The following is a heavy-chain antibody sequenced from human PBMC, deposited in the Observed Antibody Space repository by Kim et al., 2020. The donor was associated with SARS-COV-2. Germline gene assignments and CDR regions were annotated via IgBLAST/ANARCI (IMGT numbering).Heavy chain of an antibody. J-gene: IGHJ4*02. D-gene: IGHD2-2*01. CDR3: ARGGSTSCKRGCIDY. Sequence: PSLKSRVTISVDTSKNQFSLKLSSVTAADTAVYYCARGGSTSCKRGCIDYWGQGTLVTVSS. V-gene: IGHV4-34*01.